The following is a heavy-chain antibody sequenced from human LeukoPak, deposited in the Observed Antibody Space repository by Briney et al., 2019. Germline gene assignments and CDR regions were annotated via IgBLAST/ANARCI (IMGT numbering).Heavy chain of an antibody. CDR3: ARDGVARGGSYGLDFDY. D-gene: IGHD1-26*01. Sequence: GGSLRLSCAASGFIFSSYWTHWVRHAPGKGLVWVSRISGDGSSTSYADFLKGRVTISRDNAKNSLYLQMNSLRAEDTAVYYCARDGVARGGSYGLDFDYWGQGTLVTVSS. CDR1: GFIFSSYW. CDR2: ISGDGSST. V-gene: IGHV3-74*01. J-gene: IGHJ4*02.